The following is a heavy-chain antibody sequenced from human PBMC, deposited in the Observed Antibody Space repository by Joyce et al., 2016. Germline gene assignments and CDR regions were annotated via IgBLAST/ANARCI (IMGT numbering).Heavy chain of an antibody. CDR1: GFTFSSYS. D-gene: IGHD2-15*01. CDR2: IGSSGSRI. V-gene: IGHV3-21*02. CDR3: ARVVRGFCSGGSCYIDH. J-gene: IGHJ4*02. Sequence: QLVESGGGLAKPGGSLRLPCAASGFTFSSYSLNCVRLAPRKGLEWLSHIGSSGSRIYYTDSVNGRFTISRDNAKNSLFLQLNSLRAEYTAVYYCARVVRGFCSGGSCYIDHWGKGILVTVSS.